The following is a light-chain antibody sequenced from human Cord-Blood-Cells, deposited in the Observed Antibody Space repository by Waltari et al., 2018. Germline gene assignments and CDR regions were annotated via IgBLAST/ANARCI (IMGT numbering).Light chain of an antibody. CDR3: SSYTSSSTLYV. CDR1: SSDVGGYNY. Sequence: SALTQPAPLSGSPGQSFTTPCTGTSSDVGGYNYVSSYQPHPGKAPKLMIYGVSNRPSGVSNRCSGSKAGNTASLTISGLQAEDEADYYCSSYTSSSTLYVFGTGTKVTVL. CDR2: GVS. V-gene: IGLV2-14*01. J-gene: IGLJ1*01.